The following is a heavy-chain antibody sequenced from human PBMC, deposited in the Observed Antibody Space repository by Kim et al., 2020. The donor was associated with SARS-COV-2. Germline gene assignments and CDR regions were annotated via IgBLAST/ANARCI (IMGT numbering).Heavy chain of an antibody. CDR3: ATSGALWFGELTAFGMDV. J-gene: IGHJ6*02. Sequence: ASVKVSCKASGYTFTSYAMHWVRQAPGQRLEWMGWINAGNGNTKYSQKFQGRVTITRDTSASTAYMELSRLRSEDTAVYYCATSGALWFGELTAFGMDVWGQGTTVTVSS. V-gene: IGHV1-3*01. CDR1: GYTFTSYA. CDR2: INAGNGNT. D-gene: IGHD3-10*01.